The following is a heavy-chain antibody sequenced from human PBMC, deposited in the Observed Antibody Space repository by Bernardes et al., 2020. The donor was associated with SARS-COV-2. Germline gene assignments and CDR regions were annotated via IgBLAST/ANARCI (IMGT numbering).Heavy chain of an antibody. V-gene: IGHV3-48*03. Sequence: GGSLRLSCAASGFTFSSYEMNWVRQAPGKGLEWVSYISSSGNTIYYADSVKGRFTISRDNAENSLYLQMNSLRAEDTAVYYCARDLTSGWHNYFGLWGQGTLVTVSS. CDR3: ARDLTSGWHNYFGL. CDR1: GFTFSSYE. D-gene: IGHD6-19*01. CDR2: ISSSGNTI. J-gene: IGHJ4*02.